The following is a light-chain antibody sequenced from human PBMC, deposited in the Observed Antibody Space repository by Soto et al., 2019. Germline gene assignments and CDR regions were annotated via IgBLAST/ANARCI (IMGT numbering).Light chain of an antibody. J-gene: IGKJ1*01. V-gene: IGKV1-39*01. CDR3: QQSYSTPQP. CDR2: AAT. Sequence: DIQMTQSPSSLSASVGDRVTITCRASQSISSYLNWYQQKPGKAPKLLIYAATSLQSGLPSSFSGSGSGTDFTLTISSLQPEDFATYYCQQSYSTPQPFGQGTKVEIK. CDR1: QSISSY.